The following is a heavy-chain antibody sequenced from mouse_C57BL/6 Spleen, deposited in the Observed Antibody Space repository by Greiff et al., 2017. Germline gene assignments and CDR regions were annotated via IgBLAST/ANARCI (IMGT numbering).Heavy chain of an antibody. Sequence: EVMLVESGPELVKPGASVKMSCKASGYTFPDYNMHWVKQSHGKSLEWIGYINPNNGGTSYNQKFKGKATLTVNKSSSTAYMELRSLTSEDSAVYYCAREGAQLLYWYFDVWGTGTTVTVSS. CDR3: AREGAQLLYWYFDV. D-gene: IGHD2-1*01. J-gene: IGHJ1*03. CDR1: GYTFPDYN. V-gene: IGHV1-22*01. CDR2: INPNNGGT.